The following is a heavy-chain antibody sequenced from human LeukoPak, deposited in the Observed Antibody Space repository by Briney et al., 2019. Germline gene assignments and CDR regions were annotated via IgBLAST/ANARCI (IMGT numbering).Heavy chain of an antibody. V-gene: IGHV3-23*01. Sequence: GGSLRLSCAASGFTFSSYAMSWVRQAPGKGLEWVSAISGSGGSTYYADSVKGRFTISRDNSKNTLYLQMNSLRAEDTAVYYCAKDSGYGGLPVYYYYGMDVWGQGTTVTVSS. CDR2: ISGSGGST. CDR1: GFTFSSYA. J-gene: IGHJ6*02. D-gene: IGHD5-12*01. CDR3: AKDSGYGGLPVYYYYGMDV.